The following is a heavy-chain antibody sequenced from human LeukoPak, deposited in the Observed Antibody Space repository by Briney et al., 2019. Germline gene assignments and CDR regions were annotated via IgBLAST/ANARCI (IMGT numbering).Heavy chain of an antibody. CDR3: PRAVIVTYYSDY. J-gene: IGHJ4*02. Sequence: ASVKVSCKASGYTFTSYAFSWVRQAPGQGLERVGWFSASNGDTKYAPKIEGRVTMTTDTSTSTAYLQRRGLRSDDTAVYLCPRAVIVTYYSDYWGQGTGVSVSS. CDR2: FSASNGDT. V-gene: IGHV1-18*01. D-gene: IGHD2-21*01. CDR1: GYTFTSYA.